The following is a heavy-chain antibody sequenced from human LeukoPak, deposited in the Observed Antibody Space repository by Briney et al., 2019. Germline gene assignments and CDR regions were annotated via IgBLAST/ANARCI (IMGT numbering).Heavy chain of an antibody. CDR2: IKQDGSEK. CDR1: GFTFSSYW. D-gene: IGHD3-3*01. Sequence: GGSLRLFCAASGFTFSSYWMSWVRQAPGKGLEWVANIKQDGSEKYYVDSVKGRFNISRDNAKTSLYLQMNSLRAEDTAVYYCARELRFLEWSNWFDPWGQGTLVTVSS. CDR3: ARELRFLEWSNWFDP. J-gene: IGHJ5*02. V-gene: IGHV3-7*01.